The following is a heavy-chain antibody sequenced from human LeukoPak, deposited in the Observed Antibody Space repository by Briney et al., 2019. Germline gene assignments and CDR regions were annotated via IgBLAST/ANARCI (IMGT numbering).Heavy chain of an antibody. D-gene: IGHD3-22*01. CDR3: ARVTGYMIEDYFDY. CDR1: GGSISSYY. J-gene: IGHJ4*02. CDR2: IYYSGST. Sequence: PSQTLSPTCTVSGGSISSYYWGWIRQPPGKGLEWIGYIYYSGSTNYNPSLKSRVTISVDTSKNQFSLRLRSVTAADTAVYYCARVTGYMIEDYFDYWGQGTLVTVSS. V-gene: IGHV4-59*01.